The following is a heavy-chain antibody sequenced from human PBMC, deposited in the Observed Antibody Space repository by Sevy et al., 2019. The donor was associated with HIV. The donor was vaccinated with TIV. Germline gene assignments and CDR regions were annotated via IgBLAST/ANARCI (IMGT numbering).Heavy chain of an antibody. V-gene: IGHV3-74*01. CDR1: GFTFSNYW. CDR2: INSEGSFT. J-gene: IGHJ6*02. D-gene: IGHD3-16*01. Sequence: GGSLRLSCAAFGFTFSNYWMHWVRQVPGKGLAWVARINSEGSFTSYADVVKGRFTISRDNANNTLHLQMKSLRAEDTAVYYCVRYQYYYGMDVWGQGTTVTVSS. CDR3: VRYQYYYGMDV.